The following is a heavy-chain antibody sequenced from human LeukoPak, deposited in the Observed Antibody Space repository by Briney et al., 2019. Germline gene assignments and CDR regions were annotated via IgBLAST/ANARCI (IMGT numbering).Heavy chain of an antibody. D-gene: IGHD1-26*01. Sequence: PGGSLRLSCAATGFTFTKHWMSWVRQTIGKGLECVAKIREDGNEKHYVDSVKGRFTISRDNTKNSLFLQMNNLRVDDTAVYYCVRDYRGGWNDYWGQGTLVTVSS. V-gene: IGHV3-7*01. J-gene: IGHJ4*02. CDR2: IREDGNEK. CDR3: VRDYRGGWNDY. CDR1: GFTFTKHW.